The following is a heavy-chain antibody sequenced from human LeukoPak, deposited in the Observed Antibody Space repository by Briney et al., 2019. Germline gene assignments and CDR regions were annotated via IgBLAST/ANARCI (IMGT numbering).Heavy chain of an antibody. Sequence: ASVKVSCKASGYTFTSYGISWVRQAPGQGLEWMGWISAYNGNTNYAQKLQGRVTMTTDTSTSTAYMELRSLRSDDTAVYYCARDPGYYDFWSGTPSFDXWGQGTLVTV. J-gene: IGHJ4*02. CDR3: ARDPGYYDFWSGTPSFDX. V-gene: IGHV1-18*01. D-gene: IGHD3-3*01. CDR1: GYTFTSYG. CDR2: ISAYNGNT.